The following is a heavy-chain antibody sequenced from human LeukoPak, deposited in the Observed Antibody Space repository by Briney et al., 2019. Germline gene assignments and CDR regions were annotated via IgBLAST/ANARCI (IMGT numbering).Heavy chain of an antibody. V-gene: IGHV4-4*02. Sequence: SETLSLTCAVSGGSISSSNWWSWVRQPPGKGLEWIGEIYHSGSTNYNPSLKSRVTISVDTSKNQFSLKLSSVTAADTAVYYCARRLAFDYSNYLGGARSYNWFDPWGQGTLVTVSS. CDR1: GGSISSSNW. J-gene: IGHJ5*02. D-gene: IGHD4-11*01. CDR2: IYHSGST. CDR3: ARRLAFDYSNYLGGARSYNWFDP.